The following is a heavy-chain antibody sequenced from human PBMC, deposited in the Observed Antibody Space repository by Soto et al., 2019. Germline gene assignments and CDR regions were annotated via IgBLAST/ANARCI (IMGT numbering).Heavy chain of an antibody. J-gene: IGHJ4*02. CDR2: ISGSGGST. CDR1: GFTFSSYA. Sequence: GGSLRLSCAASGFTFSSYAMSWVRQAPGKGLEWVSAISGSGGSTYYADSVKGRFTISRDNSKNTLYLQMNSLRAEDTAVYYCAKDHRITIFGVVTPLALFDYWGQGTLVTVSS. V-gene: IGHV3-23*01. CDR3: AKDHRITIFGVVTPLALFDY. D-gene: IGHD3-3*01.